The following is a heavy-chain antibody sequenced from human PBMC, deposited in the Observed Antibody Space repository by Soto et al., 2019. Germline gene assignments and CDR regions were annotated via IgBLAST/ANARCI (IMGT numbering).Heavy chain of an antibody. J-gene: IGHJ6*02. CDR1: GFTFGSYW. D-gene: IGHD2-2*01. V-gene: IGHV3-74*01. Sequence: PGGSLRLSCAASGFTFGSYWMHWVRQAPGKGLVWVALINSDGSSTSYADSVKGRFTISRDNAKNTLYLQLNSLRAEDTAVYYCARGPSVPAATYSHDYGMDVWGQGTTVTVSS. CDR3: ARGPSVPAATYSHDYGMDV. CDR2: INSDGSST.